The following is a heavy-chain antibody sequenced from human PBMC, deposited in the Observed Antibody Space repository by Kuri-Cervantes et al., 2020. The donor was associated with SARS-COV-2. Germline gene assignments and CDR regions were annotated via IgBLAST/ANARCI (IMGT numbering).Heavy chain of an antibody. J-gene: IGHJ6*02. V-gene: IGHV3-43D*04. CDR1: GFTFDDYA. CDR2: ISWDGGST. Sequence: GGSLRLSCAASGFTFDDYAMHWVRQAPGKGLEWVSLISWDGGSTYYADSVKGRFTISRDNSKNSPYLQMNSLRAEDTALYYCAKDLERWRYYYGMDVWGQGTTVTVSS. D-gene: IGHD2-15*01. CDR3: AKDLERWRYYYGMDV.